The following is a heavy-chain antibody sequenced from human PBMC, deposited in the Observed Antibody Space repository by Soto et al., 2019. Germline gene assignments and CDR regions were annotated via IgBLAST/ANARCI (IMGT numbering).Heavy chain of an antibody. CDR3: ARADYANGTAFDI. CDR1: DGSFSSGEYY. V-gene: IGHV4-30-4*01. J-gene: IGHJ3*02. Sequence: SETLSLTCTFSDGSFSSGEYYCSWIRQSPGKGLEWIAYIFYSGSSDYNPSLKSRVTISVDTSKNQFSLKLSSVTAADTAVYYCARADYANGTAFDILGQGTMVNVSS. CDR2: IFYSGSS. D-gene: IGHD2-2*01.